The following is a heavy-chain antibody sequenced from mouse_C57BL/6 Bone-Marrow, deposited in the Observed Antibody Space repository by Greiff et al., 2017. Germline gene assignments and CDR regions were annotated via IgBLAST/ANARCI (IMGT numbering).Heavy chain of an antibody. CDR1: GYTFTSYW. D-gene: IGHD2-4*01. Sequence: VQLQQSGTVLARPGASVKMSCKTSGYTFTSYWMHWVKQRPGQGLEWIGAIYPGNSDTSYNQKFKGKAKLTAVTSASTAYMELSSLTNEDSAVYYCTRDYDYGYAMDYWGQGTSVTVSS. J-gene: IGHJ4*01. CDR2: IYPGNSDT. CDR3: TRDYDYGYAMDY. V-gene: IGHV1-5*01.